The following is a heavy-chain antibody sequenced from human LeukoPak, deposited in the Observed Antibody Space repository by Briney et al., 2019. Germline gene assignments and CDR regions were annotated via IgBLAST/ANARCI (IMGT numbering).Heavy chain of an antibody. Sequence: SETLSLTCTVSGGSISSSSYYWGWIRQPPGKGLEWIGSIYYSGSTYYNPSLKSRVTISVDTSKNQFSLKLSSVTAADTAVYYCARRVQGAARPGGLNWFDPWGQGTLVTVSS. D-gene: IGHD6-6*01. J-gene: IGHJ5*02. CDR3: ARRVQGAARPGGLNWFDP. CDR2: IYYSGST. V-gene: IGHV4-39*01. CDR1: GGSISSSSYY.